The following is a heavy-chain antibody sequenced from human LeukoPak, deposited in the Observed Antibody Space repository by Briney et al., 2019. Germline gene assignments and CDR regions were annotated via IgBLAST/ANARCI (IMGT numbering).Heavy chain of an antibody. V-gene: IGHV4-34*01. J-gene: IGHJ4*02. CDR1: GGSFSGYY. Sequence: SETLSLTCAVYGGSFSGYYWSWIRQPSGKGLEWIGEINHSGSTNYNPSLKSRVTISVDTSKNQFSLKLSSVTAADTAVYYCAGLRYSSGWYYYRGQGTLVTVSS. CDR3: AGLRYSSGWYYY. CDR2: INHSGST. D-gene: IGHD6-19*01.